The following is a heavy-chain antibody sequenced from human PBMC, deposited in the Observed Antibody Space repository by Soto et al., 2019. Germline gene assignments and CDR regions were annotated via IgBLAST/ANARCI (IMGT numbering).Heavy chain of an antibody. J-gene: IGHJ3*02. Sequence: QITLKESGPPLVKPTQTLTLTCTFSGFSLSTSGVGVGWIRQPPGKALEWLALIYWDDDKRYSPSLKSRLHITTDTHNNQVVLTLTNMDPVDTATYYRAPGTTVTPRDHDAFDIWGQGAMVTVSS. CDR2: IYWDDDK. CDR3: APGTTVTPRDHDAFDI. D-gene: IGHD4-17*01. V-gene: IGHV2-5*02. CDR1: GFSLSTSGVG.